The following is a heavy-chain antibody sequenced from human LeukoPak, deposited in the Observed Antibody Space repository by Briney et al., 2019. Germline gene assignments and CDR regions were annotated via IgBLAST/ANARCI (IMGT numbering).Heavy chain of an antibody. J-gene: IGHJ4*02. CDR1: GGSISSNY. CDR2: IYYSGST. D-gene: IGHD3-22*01. CDR3: ARGKLDYYDSSGFDY. V-gene: IGHV4-59*01. Sequence: SETLSLTCTVSGGSISSNYWSWIRQPPGKGLEWIGYIYYSGSTNYNPSLKSRVTISVDTSKNQFSLKLSSVTAADTAVYYCARGKLDYYDSSGFDYWGQGTLVTVSS.